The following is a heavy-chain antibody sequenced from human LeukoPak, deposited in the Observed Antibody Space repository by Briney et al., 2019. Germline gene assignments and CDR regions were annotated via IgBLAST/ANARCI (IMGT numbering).Heavy chain of an antibody. CDR1: GGTFSSYA. CDR3: ARTDPYSNRWFDP. Sequence: EASVKVSCKASGGTFSSYAISWVRQAPGQGLEWMGWISAFTGNTNYAQKLQGRVTMTTDTSTSTGYMELRSLRSDDTALYYCARTDPYSNRWFDPWGQGTLVTVSS. J-gene: IGHJ5*02. V-gene: IGHV1-18*01. CDR2: ISAFTGNT. D-gene: IGHD2-15*01.